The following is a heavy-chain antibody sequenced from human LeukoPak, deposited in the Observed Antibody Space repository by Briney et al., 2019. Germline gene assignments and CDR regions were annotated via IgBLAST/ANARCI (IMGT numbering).Heavy chain of an antibody. Sequence: SETLSLTCAVSGGSISSGGYSWSWIRQPPGKGLEWIGYIYHSGSTNYNPSLKSRVTLSVDTSKNQFSLKLTSVTAADTAVYYCARSPGLTDWGQGTLVTVSS. CDR1: GGSISSGGYS. CDR2: IYHSGST. V-gene: IGHV4-30-2*01. CDR3: ARSPGLTD. D-gene: IGHD4/OR15-4a*01. J-gene: IGHJ4*02.